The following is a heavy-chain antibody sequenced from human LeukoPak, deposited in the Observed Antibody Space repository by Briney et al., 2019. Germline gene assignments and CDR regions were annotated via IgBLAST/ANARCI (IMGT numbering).Heavy chain of an antibody. CDR3: ARDRNQLLRNHAFDI. D-gene: IGHD2-2*01. CDR2: IIPILGIA. Sequence: ASVKVSCNASGGTFSSYAISWVRQAPGQGLEWMGRIIPILGIANYAQKFQGRVTITADKSTSTAYMELSSLRSEDTAVYYCARDRNQLLRNHAFDIWGQGTMVTVSS. CDR1: GGTFSSYA. J-gene: IGHJ3*02. V-gene: IGHV1-69*04.